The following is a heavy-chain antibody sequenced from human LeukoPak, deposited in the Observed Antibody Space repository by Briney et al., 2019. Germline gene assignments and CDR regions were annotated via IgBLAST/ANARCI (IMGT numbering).Heavy chain of an antibody. D-gene: IGHD6-19*01. J-gene: IGHJ4*02. V-gene: IGHV3-7*03. CDR1: GFTFSRSW. CDR3: AKDNRRHYTSGPNPDSLH. Sequence: GGSLRLSCAASGFTFSRSWMNWVRQAPGKGLEWVASIKEDGSEKYYVDSVKGRFTISRDNAKNSLYLQMNSLRVEDTAFYYCAKDNRRHYTSGPNPDSLHWGQGALVTVSS. CDR2: IKEDGSEK.